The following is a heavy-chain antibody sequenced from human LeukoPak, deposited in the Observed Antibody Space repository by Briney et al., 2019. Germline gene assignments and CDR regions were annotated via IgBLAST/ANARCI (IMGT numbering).Heavy chain of an antibody. CDR1: GGSISSSSYY. V-gene: IGHV4-39*07. CDR2: IYYSGST. CDR3: ARALTAMVRFDY. J-gene: IGHJ4*02. D-gene: IGHD5-18*01. Sequence: PSETLSLTCTVSGGSISSSSYYWGWIRQPPGKGLEWIGSIYYSGSTYYNPSLKSRVTISVDTSKNQFSLKLSSVTAADTAVYYCARALTAMVRFDYWGQGTLVTVSS.